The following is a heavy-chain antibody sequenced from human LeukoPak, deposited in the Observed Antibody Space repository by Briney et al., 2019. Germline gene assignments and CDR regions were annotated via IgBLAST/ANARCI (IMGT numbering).Heavy chain of an antibody. V-gene: IGHV1-2*02. Sequence: ASVKVSCKASGYTFTGYYMHWVRQAPGQGLEWMGWINPNSGGTNYAQKFQGRVTMTRDTSISTAYMELSGLRSDDTAVYYCARVPIHGSSKVRTHNAFDIWGQGTMVTVSS. D-gene: IGHD2-2*01. CDR3: ARVPIHGSSKVRTHNAFDI. CDR1: GYTFTGYY. J-gene: IGHJ3*02. CDR2: INPNSGGT.